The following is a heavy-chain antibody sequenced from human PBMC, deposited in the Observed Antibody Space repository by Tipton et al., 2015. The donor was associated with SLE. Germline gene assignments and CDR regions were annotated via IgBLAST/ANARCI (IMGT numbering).Heavy chain of an antibody. CDR3: ARGPPFMEWERNWFDP. D-gene: IGHD3-3*02. J-gene: IGHJ5*02. CDR1: GGSISSGGYY. V-gene: IGHV4-31*03. Sequence: TLSLTCNVSGGSISSGGYYLSWIRQHPGKGLEWIGYTYYSGSPYYNPSLQSRVTISVDRSKNQFSLKLTSVTAADTAVYYCARGPPFMEWERNWFDPWGQGTQVTVSS. CDR2: TYYSGSP.